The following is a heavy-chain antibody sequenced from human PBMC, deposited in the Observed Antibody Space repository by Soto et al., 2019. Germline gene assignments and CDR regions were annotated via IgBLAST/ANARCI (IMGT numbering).Heavy chain of an antibody. CDR3: ARGRTGTTIDY. CDR1: GFTFSSYS. CDR2: ISSSSSYI. Sequence: EVQLVESGGGLVKPGGSLRLSCAASGFTFSSYSMNWVRQAPGKGLEWVSSISSSSSYIYYANSVKGRFTISRDNAKHSLYLQMNSLCADDTAVYYCARGRTGTTIDYWGQGTLVTVSS. D-gene: IGHD1-1*01. J-gene: IGHJ4*02. V-gene: IGHV3-21*01.